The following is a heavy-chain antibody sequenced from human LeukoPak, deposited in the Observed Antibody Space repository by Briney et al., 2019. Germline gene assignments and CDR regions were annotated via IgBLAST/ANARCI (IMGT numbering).Heavy chain of an antibody. CDR2: VYYSGST. V-gene: IGHV4-39*01. CDR1: GDSISSSSYY. CDR3: ARLRPYDSSGYYYDYFDY. Sequence: SETLSLTCTVSGDSISSSSYYWGWIRQPPGNGLEWIGSVYYSGSTYYNPSLKSRVTIFVDTSKKQFSLKLSSVTAAGTAVYYCARLRPYDSSGYYYDYFDYWGQGTLVTVSS. J-gene: IGHJ4*02. D-gene: IGHD3-22*01.